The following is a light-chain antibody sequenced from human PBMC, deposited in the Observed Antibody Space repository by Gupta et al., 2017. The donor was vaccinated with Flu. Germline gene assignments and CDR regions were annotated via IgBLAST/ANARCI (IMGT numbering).Light chain of an antibody. CDR3: QQYYSNPLT. Sequence: DIVMTQSPDSLAVSLGERATINCKSSQSVLYNPNKKDYVAWYQQKPGQPPRLLICWASTRGSGVPDRCSGSGSGTDFTLTISSLQAEDVAVYCCQQYYSNPLTFGGGTKVDVK. CDR2: WAS. CDR1: QSVLYNPNKKDY. J-gene: IGKJ4*01. V-gene: IGKV4-1*01.